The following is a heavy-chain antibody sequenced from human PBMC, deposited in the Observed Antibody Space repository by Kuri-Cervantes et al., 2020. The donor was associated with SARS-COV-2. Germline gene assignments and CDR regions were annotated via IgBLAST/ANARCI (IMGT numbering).Heavy chain of an antibody. CDR2: INYSGST. CDR1: GGSVSSGSYY. V-gene: IGHV4-30-4*08. CDR3: ARGRWTVVVPVARCNWFDP. D-gene: IGHD2-2*01. Sequence: LRLSCTVSGGSVSSGSYYWSWIRQPPGKGLEWIGYINYSGSTYYNPSLKSRVTISVDTSKNQFPLKLGSVPAADTAVYSCARGRWTVVVPVARCNWFDPWGQGTLVTVSS. J-gene: IGHJ5*02.